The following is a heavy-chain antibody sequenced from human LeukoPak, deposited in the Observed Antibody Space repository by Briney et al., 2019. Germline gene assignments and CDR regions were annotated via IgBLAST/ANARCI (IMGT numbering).Heavy chain of an antibody. J-gene: IGHJ4*02. CDR3: AKDEGVGATSDC. Sequence: GGSLRLSCAASGFTFSTYSMSWVRQAPGKGLEWVSTISGSGGNTYYADSVKGRFTISRDNSKNTLNLQMNRLRAEDTAVYYCAKDEGVGATSDCWGQGTLVTVSS. CDR2: ISGSGGNT. CDR1: GFTFSTYS. D-gene: IGHD1-26*01. V-gene: IGHV3-23*01.